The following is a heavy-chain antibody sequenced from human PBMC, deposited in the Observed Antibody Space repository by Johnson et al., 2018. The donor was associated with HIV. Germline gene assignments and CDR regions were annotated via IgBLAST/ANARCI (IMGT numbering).Heavy chain of an antibody. CDR2: IRYDGSNK. V-gene: IGHV3-33*08. D-gene: IGHD3-16*01. CDR1: EFTFSNYA. J-gene: IGHJ3*02. CDR3: AREGGANLDAFDI. Sequence: QVQLVESGGGVVQPGKSLRIYCAVSEFTFSNYAMHWVRLPPGKGLEWVAFIRYDGSNKYYADSVKGRFTISRDNAKNSLYLQMNSLRAEDTALYYCAREGGANLDAFDIWGQVTMVTVSS.